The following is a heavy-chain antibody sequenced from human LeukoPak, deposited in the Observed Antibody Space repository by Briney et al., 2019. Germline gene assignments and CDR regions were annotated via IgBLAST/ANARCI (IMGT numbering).Heavy chain of an antibody. CDR3: AREDNSNWNIDY. V-gene: IGHV3-11*04. D-gene: IGHD1-1*01. Sequence: PGGSLRLSCAASGFTFSDSYMTWIRQAPGKGLEWVSYITTSGSTIYSDSLKGRFAISRDKAKNTMYLQMNSLRAEDTAVYYCAREDNSNWNIDYWGQGTLVTVFS. J-gene: IGHJ4*02. CDR2: ITTSGSTI. CDR1: GFTFSDSY.